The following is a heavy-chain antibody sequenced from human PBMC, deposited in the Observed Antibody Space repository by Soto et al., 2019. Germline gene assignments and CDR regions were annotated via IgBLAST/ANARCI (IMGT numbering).Heavy chain of an antibody. D-gene: IGHD6-13*01. J-gene: IGHJ5*02. CDR3: TREAAAGMFRIRENWFDP. Sequence: GGSLRLSCTASGFTFGDYAMSWFRQAPGKGLEWVGLIRSKAYGGTTEYAASVKGRFTISRDDSKSIAYLQMNSLKTEDTAVYYCTREAAAGMFRIRENWFDPWGQGTLVTVSA. CDR2: IRSKAYGGTT. V-gene: IGHV3-49*03. CDR1: GFTFGDYA.